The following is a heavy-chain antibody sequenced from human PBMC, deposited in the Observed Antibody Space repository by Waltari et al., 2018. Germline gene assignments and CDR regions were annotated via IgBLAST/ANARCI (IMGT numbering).Heavy chain of an antibody. V-gene: IGHV1-2*02. CDR1: GYTFTNYG. J-gene: IGHJ3*02. CDR3: ARRDLDAFDI. CDR2: INHNSGGK. Sequence: QVQLVQSGAEVRKPGASVTVSCKASGYTFTNYGLAWVLQAPGKGLAWMGRINHNSGGKNHAQKFQGRVTMTRDTSISTAYMELSRLRSDDTAVYYCARRDLDAFDIWGQGTMVTVSS.